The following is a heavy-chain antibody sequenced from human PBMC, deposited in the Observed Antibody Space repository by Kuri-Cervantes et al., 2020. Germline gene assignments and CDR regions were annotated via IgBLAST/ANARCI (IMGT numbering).Heavy chain of an antibody. CDR2: ISNSGDTI. V-gene: IGHV3-48*03. Sequence: GESLKISCAASGFIFSAYEMNWVRQAPGKGLDWVSYISNSGDTIYYADSVKGRFTISRDNSKNTLYLQMNSLRAEDTAVYYCAREPLYDYIWGSYRYFDYWGQGTLVTVSS. CDR1: GFIFSAYE. J-gene: IGHJ4*02. D-gene: IGHD3-16*02. CDR3: AREPLYDYIWGSYRYFDY.